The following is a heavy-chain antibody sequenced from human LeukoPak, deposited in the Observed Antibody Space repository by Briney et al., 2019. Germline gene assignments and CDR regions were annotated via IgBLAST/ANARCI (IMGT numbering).Heavy chain of an antibody. CDR2: INPNSGGT. CDR3: AQQWLVRDGMDV. CDR1: GYTFTGYY. Sequence: ASVEVFCRASGYTFTGYYMHWVRQAPGQGLEWMGWINPNSGGTNYAQKFQGRVTMTRDTSISTAYMELSRLRSDDTAVYYCAQQWLVRDGMDVWGQGTTVTVSS. J-gene: IGHJ6*02. V-gene: IGHV1-2*02. D-gene: IGHD6-19*01.